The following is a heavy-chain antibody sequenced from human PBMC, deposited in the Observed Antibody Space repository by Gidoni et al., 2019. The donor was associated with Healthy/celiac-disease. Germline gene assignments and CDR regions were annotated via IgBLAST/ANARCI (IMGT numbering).Heavy chain of an antibody. CDR2: INHSGST. CDR1: GGSFSGYY. J-gene: IGHJ4*02. V-gene: IGHV4-34*01. Sequence: QVQLQQWGAGLLKPSETLSLTCAVYGGSFSGYYWSWIRQPPGKGLEWIGEINHSGSTNYNPYLKSRVTISVDTSKNQFSLKLSSVTAADTAVYYCARDPIAGELSNYFDYWGQGTLVTVSS. D-gene: IGHD3-16*02. CDR3: ARDPIAGELSNYFDY.